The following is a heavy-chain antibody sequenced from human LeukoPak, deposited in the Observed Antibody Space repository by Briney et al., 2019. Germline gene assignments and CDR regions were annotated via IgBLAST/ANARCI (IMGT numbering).Heavy chain of an antibody. CDR3: AREEASGSYGY. J-gene: IGHJ4*02. CDR2: IYYSGST. Sequence: SQTLSLTCTVSGGSISSGDYYWSWIRQPTGKGLEWIGYIYYSGSTYYNPSLKSRVTISVDTSKNQLSLKLSSVTAADTAVYYCAREEASGSYGYWGQGTLVTVSS. V-gene: IGHV4-30-4*01. CDR1: GGSISSGDYY. D-gene: IGHD1-26*01.